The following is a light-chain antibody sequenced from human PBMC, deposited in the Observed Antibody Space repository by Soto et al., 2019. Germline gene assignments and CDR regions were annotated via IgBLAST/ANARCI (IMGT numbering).Light chain of an antibody. CDR1: QSVSSSY. V-gene: IGKV3-20*01. CDR3: QQYVTSPYI. J-gene: IGKJ2*01. Sequence: EIVLTQSPGTLSLSPGERATLSCRASQSVSSSYLAWYQQKPGQAPRLLIHGVSTRATVIPDRFSGSGSGTDFTLTISGLEPDDFAVYYCQQYVTSPYIFGQGTKLEIK. CDR2: GVS.